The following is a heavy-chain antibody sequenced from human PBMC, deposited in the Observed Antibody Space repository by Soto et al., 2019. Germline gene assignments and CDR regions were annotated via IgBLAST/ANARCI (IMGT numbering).Heavy chain of an antibody. J-gene: IGHJ4*02. CDR1: GFTFSSYG. CDR2: ISYDGSNK. V-gene: IGHV3-30*18. CDR3: AKRGYSGYDFDY. Sequence: GGSLRLSCAASGFTFSSYGMHWVRQAPGKGLEWVAVISYDGSNKYYADSVKGRFTISRDNSKNTLYLQMNSLRAEDTAVYYCAKRGYSGYDFDYWGQGALVTVSS. D-gene: IGHD5-12*01.